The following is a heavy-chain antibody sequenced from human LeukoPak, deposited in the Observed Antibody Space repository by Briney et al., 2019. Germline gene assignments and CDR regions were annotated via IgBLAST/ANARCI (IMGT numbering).Heavy chain of an antibody. CDR1: GDTFISYG. J-gene: IGHJ5*02. CDR2: ISAYNGNT. V-gene: IGHV1-18*01. Sequence: ASVKVSCKASGDTFISYGINWVRQAPGQGLEWMGRISAYNGNTNCAQKFQGRVSMTTDTSTSTAYMELWGLRSDDTAVYYCARDVPTTVNWFDPWGQGTLVTVSS. D-gene: IGHD4-17*01. CDR3: ARDVPTTVNWFDP.